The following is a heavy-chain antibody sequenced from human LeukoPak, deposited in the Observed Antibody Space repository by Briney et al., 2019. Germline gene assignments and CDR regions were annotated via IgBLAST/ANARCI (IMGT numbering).Heavy chain of an antibody. V-gene: IGHV3-23*01. J-gene: IGHJ4*02. Sequence: GGSLRLSCAASGFTFSSYAMHWVRQAPGKGLEWVSVISGSGGSTYYADSVKGRFTISRDNSKNTLYLQMNSLRVEDTAVYYCATNAGQWLVPFDYWGQGTLVTVSS. D-gene: IGHD6-19*01. CDR2: ISGSGGST. CDR3: ATNAGQWLVPFDY. CDR1: GFTFSSYA.